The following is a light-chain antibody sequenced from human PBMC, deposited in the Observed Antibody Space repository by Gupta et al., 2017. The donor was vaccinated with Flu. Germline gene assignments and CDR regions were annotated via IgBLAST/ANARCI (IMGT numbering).Light chain of an antibody. CDR3: QTWGTGIQV. V-gene: IGLV4-69*01. CDR2: LNSDGSH. CDR1: SGHSSYA. Sequence: QLVLTQSPSASASLGASVKLTCTLSSGHSSYAIAWHQQQPEKGTRYLMKLNSDGSHSKGDGILDRFSGSSSGAERYLTISSLQSEDEADYYCQTWGTGIQVFGGGTKLTVL. J-gene: IGLJ3*02.